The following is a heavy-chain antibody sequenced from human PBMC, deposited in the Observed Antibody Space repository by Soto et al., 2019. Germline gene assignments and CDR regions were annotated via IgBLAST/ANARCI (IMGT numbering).Heavy chain of an antibody. V-gene: IGHV1-69*01. Sequence: QVQLVQSGAEVKKPGSSVKVSCKASGGTFSSYAISWVRQAPGQGLEWMGGIIPIFGTANYAQKFQGRVTITADESTSTAYMELSSLSSEDTAVYYCASSCPTVTTPCWYFDLWGRGTLVTVSS. CDR2: IIPIFGTA. J-gene: IGHJ2*01. CDR1: GGTFSSYA. D-gene: IGHD4-4*01. CDR3: ASSCPTVTTPCWYFDL.